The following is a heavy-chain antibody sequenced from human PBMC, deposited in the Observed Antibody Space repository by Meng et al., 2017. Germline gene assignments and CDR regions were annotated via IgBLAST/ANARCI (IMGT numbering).Heavy chain of an antibody. V-gene: IGHV3-15*01. D-gene: IGHD3-9*01. CDR1: ACYDRTAW. CDR2: LTTPSAAWTA. Sequence: VESAGELVKPGRSLRVSWAASACYDRTAWMSWVRQAPGKGLEWVGRLTTPSAAWTAEYAAPVPGRFPISRDDSKSTLYLQMSGLRIDDTGVYYCTWDDKAVSDYWGQGTLVTVSS. CDR3: TWDDKAVSDY. J-gene: IGHJ4*02.